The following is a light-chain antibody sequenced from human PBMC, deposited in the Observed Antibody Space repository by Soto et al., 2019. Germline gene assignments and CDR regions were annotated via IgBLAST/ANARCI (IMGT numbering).Light chain of an antibody. CDR2: GNS. Sequence: QSVLTQPPSVSGAPGQRVTIYCTGSSSNIGAGYDVHWYQQLPGTAPKLLIYGNSNRPSGVPDRFSGSKSGTSASLAITGLQAEDEADYYCQSYDSTLSGSGFGGGTKVTVL. J-gene: IGLJ3*02. CDR1: SSNIGAGYD. V-gene: IGLV1-40*01. CDR3: QSYDSTLSGSG.